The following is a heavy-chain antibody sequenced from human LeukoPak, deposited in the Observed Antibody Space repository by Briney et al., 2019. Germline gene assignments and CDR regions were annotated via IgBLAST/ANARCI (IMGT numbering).Heavy chain of an antibody. CDR1: GGTFSSYA. CDR3: ARGDIVGAPFDY. Sequence: ASVKVSCKASGGTFSSYAISWVRQAPGQGLEWMGRIIPILGIANYAQKFQGRVTITADKSTSTAYMELSSLRSEDTAVYYCARGDIVGAPFDYWGQGTLVTVSS. CDR2: IIPILGIA. J-gene: IGHJ4*02. D-gene: IGHD1-26*01. V-gene: IGHV1-69*04.